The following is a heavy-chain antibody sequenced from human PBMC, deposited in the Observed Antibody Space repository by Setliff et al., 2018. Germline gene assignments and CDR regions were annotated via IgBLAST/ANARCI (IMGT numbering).Heavy chain of an antibody. CDR3: AKDVGLGSGWSYFDY. D-gene: IGHD6-19*01. CDR2: TWYDGTTK. V-gene: IGHV3-33*06. CDR1: GFTFSRNG. Sequence: LKISCAASGFTFSRNGMHWVRQAPGKGLEWVAGTWYDGTTKYYADSVKGRFTISRDNSRNTLYLQMDSLRADDTAVYFCAKDVGLGSGWSYFDYWGQGALVTVSS. J-gene: IGHJ4*02.